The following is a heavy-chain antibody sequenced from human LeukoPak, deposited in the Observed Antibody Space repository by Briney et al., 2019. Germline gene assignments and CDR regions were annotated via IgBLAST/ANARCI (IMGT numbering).Heavy chain of an antibody. D-gene: IGHD6-13*01. J-gene: IGHJ6*02. CDR2: INWSGGST. V-gene: IGHV3-23*01. Sequence: PGGSLGLSCAASGFTFSSYAMSWVPQAPGKAVEWVSAINWSGGSTYYADSVKGRFTISRDNSKNTLYLQMNSLRAEDTAVYYCAKTKSIAAAGPTYYYYGMDVWGQGTTVTVSS. CDR3: AKTKSIAAAGPTYYYYGMDV. CDR1: GFTFSSYA.